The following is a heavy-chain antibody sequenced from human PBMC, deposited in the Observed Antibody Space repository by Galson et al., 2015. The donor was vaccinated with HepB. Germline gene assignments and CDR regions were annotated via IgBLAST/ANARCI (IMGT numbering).Heavy chain of an antibody. CDR2: IYSGGST. J-gene: IGHJ6*03. Sequence: SLRLSCAASGFTVSSNYMSWVRQAPGKGLEWVSVIYSGGSTYYADSVKGRFTISRDNSKNTLYLQMNSLRAEDTAVYYCARTVATGAAILYYYYYMDVWGKGTTITVSS. CDR1: GFTVSSNY. CDR3: ARTVATGAAILYYYYYMDV. V-gene: IGHV3-53*01. D-gene: IGHD2-2*02.